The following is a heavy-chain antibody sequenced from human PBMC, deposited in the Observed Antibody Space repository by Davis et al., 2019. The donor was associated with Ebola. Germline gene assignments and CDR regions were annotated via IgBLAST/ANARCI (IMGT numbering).Heavy chain of an antibody. Sequence: GESLKISCAASGFTFSSYGMHWVRQAPGKGLEWVAFIRYDGSNKYYADSVKGRFTISRDNSKNTLYLQMNSLRAEDTAVYYCAKRVATTPGPYYYYMDVWGKGTTVTVSS. CDR1: GFTFSSYG. V-gene: IGHV3-30*02. CDR3: AKRVATTPGPYYYYMDV. CDR2: IRYDGSNK. J-gene: IGHJ6*03. D-gene: IGHD5-12*01.